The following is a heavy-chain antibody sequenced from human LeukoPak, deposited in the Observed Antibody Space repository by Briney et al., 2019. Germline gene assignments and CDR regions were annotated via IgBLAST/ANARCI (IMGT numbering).Heavy chain of an antibody. J-gene: IGHJ6*02. Sequence: ASVKVSCKASGYTFTSYGLSWARQAPGQGLDLVAWISAYNSNKNSAEKFQGRVTMTIDTSTSTAYMELRSLKSDDTAVYYCVRHIKPAGPWDGMDVWGQGTTVIVSS. CDR3: VRHIKPAGPWDGMDV. D-gene: IGHD1-26*01. CDR2: ISAYNSNK. CDR1: GYTFTSYG. V-gene: IGHV1-18*04.